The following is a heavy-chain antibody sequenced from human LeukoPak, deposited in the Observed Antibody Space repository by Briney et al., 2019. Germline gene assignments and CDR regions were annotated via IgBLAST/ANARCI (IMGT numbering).Heavy chain of an antibody. CDR1: VYTFTDYY. Sequence: ASVKVSCKASVYTFTDYYMHWVRQAPGQGLEWMGWINPNSGGTNYAQKCQCRVTMTRYTSISTAYVELTGLRPDETAVYYCARVYLGVYYYGSSGYSHLDYWGKGNLVPVSS. CDR3: ARVYLGVYYYGSSGYSHLDY. CDR2: INPNSGGT. J-gene: IGHJ4*02. V-gene: IGHV1-2*02. D-gene: IGHD3-22*01.